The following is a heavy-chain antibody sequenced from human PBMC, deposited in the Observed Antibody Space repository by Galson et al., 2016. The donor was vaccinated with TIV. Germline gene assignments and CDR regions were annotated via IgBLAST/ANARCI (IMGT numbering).Heavy chain of an antibody. CDR3: AEWRDWGGKGYLDF. J-gene: IGHJ4*02. CDR2: MTGPFMGTTGGGT. Sequence: SLRLSCAASGFTFSAYAMTWVRQGPGKGLEWVSSMTGPFMGTTGGGTFYADSVKGRFTISRDNPKSTLYLQMDSLRVEDTAVYYCAEWRDWGGKGYLDFWGQGTVVNVSS. D-gene: IGHD7-27*01. CDR1: GFTFSAYA. V-gene: IGHV3-23*01.